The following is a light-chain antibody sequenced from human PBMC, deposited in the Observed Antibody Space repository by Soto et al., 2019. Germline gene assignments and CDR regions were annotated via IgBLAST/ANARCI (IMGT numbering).Light chain of an antibody. Sequence: PGERATLSCRASQSVSSSYLAWYQQKPGQAPRLLIYGASSRATGIPARFSGSGSGTDFTLTISSLAPEDFAIYYCHQRQSWPRTFGQGTKVDIK. CDR2: GAS. V-gene: IGKV3D-20*02. CDR1: QSVSSSY. J-gene: IGKJ1*01. CDR3: HQRQSWPRT.